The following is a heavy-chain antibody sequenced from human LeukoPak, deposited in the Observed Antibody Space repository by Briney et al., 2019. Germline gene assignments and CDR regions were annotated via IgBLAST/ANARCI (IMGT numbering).Heavy chain of an antibody. CDR2: INPNSGGT. D-gene: IGHD5-18*01. CDR1: GYTFTGYY. CDR3: AIPAPQIQLWFNPCAFDI. J-gene: IGHJ3*02. Sequence: GASVKVSCKASGYTFTGYYMHWVRQAPGQGLEWMGWINPNSGGTNYAQKFQGRVTMTEDTSTDTAYMELSSLRSEDTAVYYCAIPAPQIQLWFNPCAFDIWGQGTMVTVSS. V-gene: IGHV1-2*02.